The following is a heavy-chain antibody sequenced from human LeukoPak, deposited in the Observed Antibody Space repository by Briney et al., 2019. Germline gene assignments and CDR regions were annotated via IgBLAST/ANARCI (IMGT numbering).Heavy chain of an antibody. Sequence: ASVKVSCKASGYTFTRYDINWVRLATGQGLEWMGWMNPKSGNTGHAQKFQGRVTITRDTSISTVYMELGSLRSEDTAVYFCARDRQWLGTKRFDYWGQGTLVTVSS. CDR2: MNPKSGNT. CDR3: ARDRQWLGTKRFDY. CDR1: GYTFTRYD. J-gene: IGHJ4*02. D-gene: IGHD6-19*01. V-gene: IGHV1-8*03.